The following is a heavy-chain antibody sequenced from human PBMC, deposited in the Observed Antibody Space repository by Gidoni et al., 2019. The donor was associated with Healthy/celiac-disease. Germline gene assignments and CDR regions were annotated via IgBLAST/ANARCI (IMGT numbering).Heavy chain of an antibody. CDR2: IWYDGSNK. J-gene: IGHJ6*02. Sequence: QVQLVESGGGVVQPGRSLRLSCAASGFTFSSYGMHWVRQAPGKGLEWVAVIWYDGSNKYYADSVKGRFTISRDNSKNTLYLQMNSLRAEDTAVYYCARDPEYDSSGYYYYGMDVWGQGTTVTVSS. V-gene: IGHV3-33*01. D-gene: IGHD3-22*01. CDR1: GFTFSSYG. CDR3: ARDPEYDSSGYYYYGMDV.